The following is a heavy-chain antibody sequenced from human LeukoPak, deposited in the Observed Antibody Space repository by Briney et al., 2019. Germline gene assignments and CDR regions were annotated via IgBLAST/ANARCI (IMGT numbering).Heavy chain of an antibody. J-gene: IGHJ4*02. D-gene: IGHD2-2*02. CDR3: ARDLADIVVVPAAIPQTFDY. Sequence: GGSLRLSCAASGFTFSSYWMSWARHAPGKGLEWVANIKQDGSEKYYVDSVKGRFTISRDNAKNSLYLQMNSLRAEDTAVYYCARDLADIVVVPAAIPQTFDYWGQGTLVTVSS. CDR1: GFTFSSYW. CDR2: IKQDGSEK. V-gene: IGHV3-7*01.